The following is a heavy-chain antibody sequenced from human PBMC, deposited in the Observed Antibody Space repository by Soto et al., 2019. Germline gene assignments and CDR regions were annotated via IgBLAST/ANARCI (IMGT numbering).Heavy chain of an antibody. V-gene: IGHV4-4*02. CDR1: SGSIGTTNW. J-gene: IGHJ6*02. Sequence: QVQLQESGPGLVKPSGTLSLTCAVSSGSIGTTNWWSWVRQTPGKGRGWIGEIFHSGNTYYNPSLASRVTISVDTSKNQFSLTLRSVTAADTAVYYCARRTWGMDVWGQGTMVTVSS. CDR3: ARRTWGMDV. CDR2: IFHSGNT. D-gene: IGHD2-8*01.